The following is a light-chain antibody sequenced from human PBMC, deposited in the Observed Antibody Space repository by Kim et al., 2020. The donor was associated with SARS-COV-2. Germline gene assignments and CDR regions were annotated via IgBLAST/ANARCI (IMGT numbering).Light chain of an antibody. CDR2: EDT. CDR1: ALPKQY. CDR3: QSSDSSDTFWV. Sequence: SPGQTARITCSGDALPKQYAYWFQQKPGQAPVLVIYEDTERPSGIPERFSGSTSGTTVTLTISGVQAEDEADYYCQSSDSSDTFWVFGGGTKLTVL. J-gene: IGLJ3*02. V-gene: IGLV3-25*03.